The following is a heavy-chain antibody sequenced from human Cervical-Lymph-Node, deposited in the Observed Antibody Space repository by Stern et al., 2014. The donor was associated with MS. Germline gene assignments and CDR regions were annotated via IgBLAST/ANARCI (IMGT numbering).Heavy chain of an antibody. CDR1: GVSVSASY. V-gene: IGHV3-66*01. D-gene: IGHD6-6*01. CDR2: LYSSNNV. CDR3: TIEMAARRFDP. Sequence: EVQLEESGGGLVQPGGSLRLSCTASGVSVSASYMTWVRQAPGKGLEWVALLYSSNNVNYGDSVKGRFTIARDRSKNTVHLQMNNLRVEDTGVYYCTIEMAARRFDPWGQGTLVAVSS. J-gene: IGHJ5*02.